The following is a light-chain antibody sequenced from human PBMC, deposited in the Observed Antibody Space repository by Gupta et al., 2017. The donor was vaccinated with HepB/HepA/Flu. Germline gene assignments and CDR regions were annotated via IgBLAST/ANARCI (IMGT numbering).Light chain of an antibody. J-gene: IGLJ2*01. CDR3: SSYTSSSSV. V-gene: IGLV2-14*03. CDR2: DVN. CDR1: SSDINDSNY. Sequence: QSALTQPASVSGSPGQSITISCTRTSSDINDSNYVSWYQQHPGKAPKLIIYDVNKRPSGVSIRFSGSKSGNPASLTISGLQADDEADYYCSSYTSSSSVFGGGTKLTV.